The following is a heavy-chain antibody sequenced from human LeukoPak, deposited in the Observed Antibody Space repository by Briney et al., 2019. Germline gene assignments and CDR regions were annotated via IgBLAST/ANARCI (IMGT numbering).Heavy chain of an antibody. CDR3: ARSPRGGQQLVRSGYFDY. Sequence: SQTLSLTCTVSGGSISSGGYYCSWIRQHPGKGLEWIGYIYYSGSTYYNPSPKSRVTISVDTSKNQFSLKLSSVTAADTAVYYCARSPRGGQQLVRSGYFDYWGQGTLVTVSS. V-gene: IGHV4-31*03. CDR1: GGSISSGGYY. D-gene: IGHD6-13*01. CDR2: IYYSGST. J-gene: IGHJ4*02.